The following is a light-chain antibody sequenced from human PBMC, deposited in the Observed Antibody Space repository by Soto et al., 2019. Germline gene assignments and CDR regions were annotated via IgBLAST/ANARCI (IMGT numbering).Light chain of an antibody. CDR2: DAS. V-gene: IGKV1-33*01. Sequence: DIQMTQSPSSLSASVGDRVTITCQASQDISNYLNWYQQKPGKAPKLLIYDASNLETGVPSRFSGSGSRTDFTCTISSLQSEDIATYYCQQYDNLPLTIGGGTKVEIK. CDR1: QDISNY. J-gene: IGKJ4*01. CDR3: QQYDNLPLT.